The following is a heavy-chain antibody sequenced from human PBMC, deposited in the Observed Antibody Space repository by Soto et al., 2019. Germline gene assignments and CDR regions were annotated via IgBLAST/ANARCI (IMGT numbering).Heavy chain of an antibody. Sequence: QVQLVESGGGVVQPGRSLRLSCAASGFTFNSYGMHWVRQAPGKGLEWVASISHDGTNKYYVDSVKGRFTISRDNSKSTLYLQMHSLRAEDTAVYYCAKTPWEKYYSSWFDCWGQGTLVTVSS. V-gene: IGHV3-30*18. CDR1: GFTFNSYG. CDR3: AKTPWEKYYSSWFDC. D-gene: IGHD1-26*01. CDR2: ISHDGTNK. J-gene: IGHJ4*02.